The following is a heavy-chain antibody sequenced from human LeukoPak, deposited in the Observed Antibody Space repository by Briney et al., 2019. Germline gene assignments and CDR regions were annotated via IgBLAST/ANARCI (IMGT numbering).Heavy chain of an antibody. D-gene: IGHD1-26*01. J-gene: IGHJ4*02. CDR1: GFTFDDYA. CDR2: ISWNSGSI. Sequence: PGRSLRLSCAASGFTFDDYAMRWVRQAPGKGLEWVSGISWNSGSIGYADSVKGRFTISRDNAKNSLYLQMNSLRAEDTAVYYCAARKGGWGQGTLVTVSS. V-gene: IGHV3-9*01. CDR3: AARKGG.